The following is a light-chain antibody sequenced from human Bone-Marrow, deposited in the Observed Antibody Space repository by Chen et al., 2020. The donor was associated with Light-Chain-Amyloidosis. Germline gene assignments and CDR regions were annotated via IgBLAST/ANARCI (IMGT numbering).Light chain of an antibody. CDR2: GSS. V-gene: IGKV3-20*01. CDR3: QQYGTSPLT. Sequence: EIVLTQSPGTLSLSPGEGANLSCRASQTISSNYLTWYQQKFGQAPRLLIYGSSNRATGIPDRFTGSGSGTDFTLTINRLEPEDFAMYYCQQYGTSPLTFGGGTKVEIK. J-gene: IGKJ4*01. CDR1: QTISSNY.